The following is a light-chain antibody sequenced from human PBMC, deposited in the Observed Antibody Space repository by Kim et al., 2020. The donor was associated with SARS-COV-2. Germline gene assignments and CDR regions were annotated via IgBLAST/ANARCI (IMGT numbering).Light chain of an antibody. CDR1: SSDIGGYNY. CDR3: SSFTTDGSFEV. Sequence: QSALTQPASVSGSPGQSITISCPGTSSDIGGYNYISWYQHHPGKAPKLMIYDVNKWPSGVSNRFSGSKSGNTASLTISGLQAEDEADYYCSSFTTDGSFEVFSGGTQLTVL. J-gene: IGLJ3*02. CDR2: DVN. V-gene: IGLV2-14*03.